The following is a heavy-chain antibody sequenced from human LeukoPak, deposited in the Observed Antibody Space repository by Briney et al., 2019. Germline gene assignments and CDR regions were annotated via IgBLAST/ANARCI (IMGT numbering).Heavy chain of an antibody. V-gene: IGHV1-69*04. CDR1: GGTFSSYA. CDR3: ARVPRRGYCSSTSCYVWSDAFDI. CDR2: IIPILGIA. J-gene: IGHJ3*02. Sequence: ASVKVSCKASGGTFSSYAISWVRQAPGQGLEWMGRIIPILGIANYAQKFQGRVTITADKSTSTAYMELSSLRSEDTAVYYCARVPRRGYCSSTSCYVWSDAFDIWGQGTMVTVSS. D-gene: IGHD2-2*01.